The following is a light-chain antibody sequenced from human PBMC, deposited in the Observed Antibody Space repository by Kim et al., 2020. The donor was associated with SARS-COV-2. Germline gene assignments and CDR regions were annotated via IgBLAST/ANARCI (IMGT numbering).Light chain of an antibody. CDR2: DAF. Sequence: FSPGEGVPLACGARQIGSSYLALFQQNRGHPPRLLLYDAFHSAAGTPAKFSGRGSGTDFTLTSGSLEPEDFAVYYCQQLSSWPWTFGQGTKVEIK. CDR1: QIGSSY. J-gene: IGKJ1*01. CDR3: QQLSSWPWT. V-gene: IGKV3-11*01.